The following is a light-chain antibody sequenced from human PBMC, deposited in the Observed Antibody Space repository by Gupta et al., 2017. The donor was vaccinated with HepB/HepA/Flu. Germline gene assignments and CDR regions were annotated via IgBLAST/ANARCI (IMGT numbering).Light chain of an antibody. Sequence: EIVLTQSPGTLSLSPGERATLSCRASQSVSSNYLAWYQQKPGQAPRLLIYGASSRAIGIPDRFSGSGSGTDFTLTISRLEPEDFAVYYCLQDSSSPRTFGPGTKVEIK. CDR3: LQDSSSPRT. J-gene: IGKJ1*01. V-gene: IGKV3-20*01. CDR2: GAS. CDR1: QSVSSNY.